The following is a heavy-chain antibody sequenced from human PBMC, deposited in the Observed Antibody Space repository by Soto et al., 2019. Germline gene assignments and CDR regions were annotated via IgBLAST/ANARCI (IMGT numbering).Heavy chain of an antibody. Sequence: QVQLQESGPGLVKPSETLSLTCTVSGGSISGYYWSWIRQPPGKGLEWIGYMYNTGSTVYNPSFKSRVTISVDTSKNQFALKLTSVTAADTAVYYCARDLWGYCGTACYPMDVWGQGTTVTVSS. D-gene: IGHD2-21*02. CDR1: GGSISGYY. J-gene: IGHJ6*02. V-gene: IGHV4-59*01. CDR2: MYNTGST. CDR3: ARDLWGYCGTACYPMDV.